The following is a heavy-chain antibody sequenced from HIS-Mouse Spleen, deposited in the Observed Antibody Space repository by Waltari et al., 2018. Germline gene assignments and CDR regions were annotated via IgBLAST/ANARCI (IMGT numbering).Heavy chain of an antibody. V-gene: IGHV4-39*07. CDR2: IYYSGIP. Sequence: QLQLQESGPGLVKPSETLSLTCTVSGGSISSSSYYWGWIRQPPGKGLEWIGSIYYSGIPYSNPALKSPVTISVDTSKNQFSLQLSSVTAADTAVYYCAREIPYSSSWYDWYFDLWGRGTLVTVSS. CDR3: AREIPYSSSWYDWYFDL. CDR1: GGSISSSSYY. J-gene: IGHJ2*01. D-gene: IGHD6-13*01.